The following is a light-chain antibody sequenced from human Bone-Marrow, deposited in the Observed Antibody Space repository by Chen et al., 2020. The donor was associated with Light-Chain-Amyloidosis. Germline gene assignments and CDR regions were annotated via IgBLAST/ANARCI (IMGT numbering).Light chain of an antibody. CDR2: EVS. Sequence: QSALTQPPSVSGSPGHPVTISCTGSSRDVGGYNRVSWFQQPPGTAPRLIISEVSNRPSGVPDRFSGSKSGNTASLTISGLLAEDEADDHCGSYAGSNTVVFGGGTKLTVL. V-gene: IGLV2-18*02. CDR3: GSYAGSNTVV. J-gene: IGLJ2*01. CDR1: SRDVGGYNR.